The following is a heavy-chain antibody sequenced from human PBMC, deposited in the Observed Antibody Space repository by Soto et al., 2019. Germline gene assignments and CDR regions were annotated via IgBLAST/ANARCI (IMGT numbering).Heavy chain of an antibody. V-gene: IGHV4-59*01. CDR2: VYHTGNT. J-gene: IGHJ4*02. CDR3: ARSRHTFGGVV. D-gene: IGHD3-16*01. CDR1: GVSITSYY. Sequence: SETLSLTCSVSGVSITSYYWTWIRHPPGKGLEWIGYVYHTGNTYYNPSLKSRVTISLDTSXTQVSLRLRSVTAADTAIYYCARSRHTFGGVVWGQGAMVTVSS.